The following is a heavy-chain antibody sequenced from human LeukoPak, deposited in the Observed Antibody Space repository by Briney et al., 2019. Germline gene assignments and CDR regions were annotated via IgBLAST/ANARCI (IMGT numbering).Heavy chain of an antibody. D-gene: IGHD3-22*01. J-gene: IGHJ3*02. Sequence: PGGSLRLSXAASGFTFSSYGMHWVRQAPGKGLEWVAFIRYDGSNKYYADSVKGRFTISRDNSKNTLYLQMNSLRAEDTAVYYCAKDWRDYYDSSGYDAFDIWGQGTMVTVSS. CDR3: AKDWRDYYDSSGYDAFDI. CDR2: IRYDGSNK. V-gene: IGHV3-30*02. CDR1: GFTFSSYG.